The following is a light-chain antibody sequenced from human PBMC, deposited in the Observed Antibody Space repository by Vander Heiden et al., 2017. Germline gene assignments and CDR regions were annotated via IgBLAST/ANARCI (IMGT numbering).Light chain of an antibody. CDR2: SDT. CDR3: ESADSGGAEWV. J-gene: IGLJ3*02. CDR1: ILAEQY. Sequence: SSERTQPPPVSVSPGQTARITCSGDILAEQYAYWYQQKPGQAPVMVVYSDTERPSGIPERLSGSTSGTKVTLTINGVQAEDEAVYYCESADSGGAEWVFGGGTKMTVL. V-gene: IGLV3-25*03.